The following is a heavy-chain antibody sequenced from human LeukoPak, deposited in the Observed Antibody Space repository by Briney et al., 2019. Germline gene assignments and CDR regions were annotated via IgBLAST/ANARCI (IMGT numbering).Heavy chain of an antibody. J-gene: IGHJ5*02. Sequence: PGGSLRLSCAGSGFAFSGHGMHWVRQAPGKGLEWVAYIWHDESNKYYADSVKGRFTISRDNSMNMLYLQMNSLRAEDTAVYYCAKDYTISWTPWFDPWGQGTLSPSPQ. V-gene: IGHV3-30*02. D-gene: IGHD3-16*01. CDR2: IWHDESNK. CDR1: GFAFSGHG. CDR3: AKDYTISWTPWFDP.